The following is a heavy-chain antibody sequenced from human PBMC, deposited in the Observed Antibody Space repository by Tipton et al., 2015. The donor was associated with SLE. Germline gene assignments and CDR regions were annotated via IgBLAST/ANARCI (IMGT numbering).Heavy chain of an antibody. J-gene: IGHJ4*02. D-gene: IGHD4-17*01. CDR1: GYSISSGYY. CDR2: FFYSGST. V-gene: IGHV4-38-2*01. CDR3: ARRGHYGDYFDY. Sequence: PGLVKPSETLSLTCAVSGYSISSGYYWGCIRQPPGKGLEWIGSFFYSGSTYYNPSLKSRATISVDTSKNHFSLKLTSVTAADTAVYYCARRGHYGDYFDYWGQGTLVTVSS.